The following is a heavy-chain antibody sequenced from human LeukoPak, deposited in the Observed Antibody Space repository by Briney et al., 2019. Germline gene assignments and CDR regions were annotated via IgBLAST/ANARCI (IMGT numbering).Heavy chain of an antibody. CDR3: AGQVAHYFDY. CDR2: IYYSGSS. D-gene: IGHD5-12*01. Sequence: PSETLSLTCGVSGGSISSYYWSWIRQPPGKGLEWIGYIYYSGSSNYNPSLRSRVTISVDTSQNQFSLKLTSVTAADTAVYYCAGQVAHYFDYWGQGTLVTVSS. CDR1: GGSISSYY. J-gene: IGHJ4*02. V-gene: IGHV4-59*08.